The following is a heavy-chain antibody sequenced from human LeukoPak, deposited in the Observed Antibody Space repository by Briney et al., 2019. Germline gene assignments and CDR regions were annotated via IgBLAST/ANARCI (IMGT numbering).Heavy chain of an antibody. Sequence: GGSLRLSCAASGLSFSSYWMSWVRQAPGKGLKWVANIKQDGSEKYYVDSVKGRFTISRDNSKNSLFLQMNSLRAEDTAVYYCAKDQEGATDYWGQGTLVTVSS. J-gene: IGHJ4*02. D-gene: IGHD1-26*01. V-gene: IGHV3-7*01. CDR1: GLSFSSYW. CDR3: AKDQEGATDY. CDR2: IKQDGSEK.